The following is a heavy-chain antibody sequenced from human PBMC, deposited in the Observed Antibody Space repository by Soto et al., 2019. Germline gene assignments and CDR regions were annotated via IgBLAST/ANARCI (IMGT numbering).Heavy chain of an antibody. CDR1: GDSVSSNSAA. D-gene: IGHD7-27*01. Sequence: QSQTLSLTCAISGDSVSSNSAAWNWIRQSPSRGLEWLGRTYYRSKWYNDYAVSVKSRITINPDTSKNQFSLQLNSVTPEDTAVYYCARGKDWGPYCSFDLWGRGTLVTVSS. CDR2: TYYRSKWYN. CDR3: ARGKDWGPYCSFDL. V-gene: IGHV6-1*01. J-gene: IGHJ2*01.